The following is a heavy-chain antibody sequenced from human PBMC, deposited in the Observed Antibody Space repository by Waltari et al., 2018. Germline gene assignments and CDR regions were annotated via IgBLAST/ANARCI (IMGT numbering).Heavy chain of an antibody. CDR3: ARNQRGWFDAFDI. CDR1: GTSISNNNYY. Sequence: HLQLKNSGPGLVGPWETLSPPSLALGTSISNNNYYWAWIARPQGRGLDGIGSLHYIGDTYYSSSLKSRVIISVDTSNNQFSLRLTSVTAADTAIYFCARNQRGWFDAFDIWGQGTAVTVSS. D-gene: IGHD6-19*01. J-gene: IGHJ3*02. CDR2: LHYIGDT. V-gene: IGHV4-39*07.